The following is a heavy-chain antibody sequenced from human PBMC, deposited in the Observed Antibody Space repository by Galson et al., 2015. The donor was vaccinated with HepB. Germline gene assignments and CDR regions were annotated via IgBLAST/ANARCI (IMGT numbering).Heavy chain of an antibody. D-gene: IGHD2-21*02. CDR3: ARVHIVVVTATRHHDAFDI. V-gene: IGHV3-21*01. J-gene: IGHJ3*02. CDR1: GFTFSSYS. Sequence: SLRLSCAASGFTFSSYSMNWVRQAPGKGLEWVSSISSSSSYIYYADSVKGRFTISRDNAKNSLYLQMNSLRAEDTAVYYCARVHIVVVTATRHHDAFDIWGQGTMVTVSS. CDR2: ISSSSSYI.